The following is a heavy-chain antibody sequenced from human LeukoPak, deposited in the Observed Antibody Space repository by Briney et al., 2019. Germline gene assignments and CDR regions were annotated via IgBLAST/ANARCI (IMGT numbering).Heavy chain of an antibody. CDR1: GFTFSSYA. Sequence: GGSLRLSCTAPGFTFSSYAIHGIRQAPGKGLEWVALVWLDGFNKYYAHSVKGRFSISRDNSKNTVYLQMNSLRAEDTAVYYCARELFGSGSCPDYWGQGTLVTVSS. CDR2: VWLDGFNK. D-gene: IGHD3-10*01. CDR3: ARELFGSGSCPDY. J-gene: IGHJ4*02. V-gene: IGHV3-33*01.